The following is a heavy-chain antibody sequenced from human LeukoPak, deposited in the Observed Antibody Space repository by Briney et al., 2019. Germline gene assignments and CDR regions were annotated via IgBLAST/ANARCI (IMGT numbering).Heavy chain of an antibody. CDR1: GFTFSSYA. CDR2: ISYDGSNK. Sequence: GGSLRLSCAASGFTFSSYAMHWVRQAPGKGLEWVAVISYDGSNKYYADSVKGRFTISRDNSKNTLYLQMNSLRAEDTAVYYCVRDLLDCSSTSCSLYGMDVWGQGTTVTVSS. D-gene: IGHD2-2*01. V-gene: IGHV3-30*04. CDR3: VRDLLDCSSTSCSLYGMDV. J-gene: IGHJ6*02.